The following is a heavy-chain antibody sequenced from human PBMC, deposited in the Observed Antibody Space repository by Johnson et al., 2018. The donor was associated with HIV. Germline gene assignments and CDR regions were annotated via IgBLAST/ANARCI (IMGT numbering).Heavy chain of an antibody. Sequence: QVQLVESGGGVVQPGRSLRLSCAASGFTFSSYAMHWVRQAPGRGLEGVAVISYDGSNTYYADSVKGRFTISRDNSKNTLYLQMNSLRAEDTAVYYCASTGSGSDDAFDIWGQGTMVTVSS. CDR3: ASTGSGSDDAFDI. V-gene: IGHV3-30-3*01. J-gene: IGHJ3*02. CDR1: GFTFSSYA. CDR2: ISYDGSNT. D-gene: IGHD3-10*01.